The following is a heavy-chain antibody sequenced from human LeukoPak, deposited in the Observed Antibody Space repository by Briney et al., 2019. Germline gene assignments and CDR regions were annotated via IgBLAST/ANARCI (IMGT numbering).Heavy chain of an antibody. CDR2: INAGNGNT. J-gene: IGHJ4*02. D-gene: IGHD4-17*01. CDR1: GYTFTSYA. Sequence: ASVKVSCKASGYTFTSYAMHWVRQAPGQRLEWMGWINAGNGNTKYSQKFQGRVTITRDTSASTAYMELSSLRSEDTAVYYCARNDYGDYGGLGWGQGTLVTVSS. V-gene: IGHV1-3*01. CDR3: ARNDYGDYGGLG.